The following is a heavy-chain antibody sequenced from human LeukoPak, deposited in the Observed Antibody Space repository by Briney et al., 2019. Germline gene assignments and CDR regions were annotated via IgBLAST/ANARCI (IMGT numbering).Heavy chain of an antibody. Sequence: ASVKVSCKASGGTFSSYAISWVRQAPGQGLEWMGRIIPILGIANYAQKFQGRVTITADKSTSTAYMELSSLRSEDTAEYYCARDASPLTMVRGVMDYWGQGTLVTVSS. CDR3: ARDASPLTMVRGVMDY. V-gene: IGHV1-69*04. CDR1: GGTFSSYA. J-gene: IGHJ4*02. CDR2: IIPILGIA. D-gene: IGHD3-10*01.